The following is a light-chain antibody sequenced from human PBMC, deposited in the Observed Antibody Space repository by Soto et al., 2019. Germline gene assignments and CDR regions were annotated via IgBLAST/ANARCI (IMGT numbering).Light chain of an antibody. V-gene: IGKV1-39*01. CDR2: GAS. CDR3: QQTSAAPFT. Sequence: DIQMTQSPSSLSASVGDRVTITCRAGQSIFNYLNWYQQKPAKAPKLLIFGASSLPSGVPSRFSGSGSRTDFTLTINSLQPEDFATYCCQQTSAAPFTFGPGTKVDIK. J-gene: IGKJ3*01. CDR1: QSIFNY.